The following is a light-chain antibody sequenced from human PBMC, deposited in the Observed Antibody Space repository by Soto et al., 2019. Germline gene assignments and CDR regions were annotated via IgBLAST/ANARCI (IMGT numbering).Light chain of an antibody. CDR3: PQRSNWPPWT. CDR2: DAS. Sequence: EIVLTQSPATLSLSPGDTATLSCRASQSVSSYLAWYQQKPGQVPRLLIYDASNMATSIPASFSGRGSGTHFTITISSLEPEDFAVYCCPQRSNWPPWTFGHGTTGEIK. CDR1: QSVSSY. J-gene: IGKJ1*01. V-gene: IGKV3-11*01.